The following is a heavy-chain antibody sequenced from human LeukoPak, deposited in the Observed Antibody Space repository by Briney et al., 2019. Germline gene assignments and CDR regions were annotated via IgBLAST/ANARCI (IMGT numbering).Heavy chain of an antibody. CDR1: GFTFSSYS. D-gene: IGHD3-10*01. CDR3: AGGLSGGY. Sequence: PGGSLRLSCAASGFTFSSYSMNWVRQAPGKGLEWVSVIYSGGSTYYADSVKGRFTISRDNSKNTLYLQMNSLRAEDTAVYYCAGGLSGGYWGQGTLVTVSS. V-gene: IGHV3-53*01. J-gene: IGHJ4*02. CDR2: IYSGGST.